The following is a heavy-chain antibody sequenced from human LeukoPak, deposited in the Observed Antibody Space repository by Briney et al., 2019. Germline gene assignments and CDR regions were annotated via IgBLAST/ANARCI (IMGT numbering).Heavy chain of an antibody. Sequence: SETLSLTCAVYGGSFSGYYWSWIRQPPGKGLEWIGEINHSGSTNYNPSLKSRVTISVDTSKNQFSLKLSSVTAADTAVYYCARRSRIAARRWCYYYYYMDVWGKGTTVTVSS. CDR2: INHSGST. CDR1: GGSFSGYY. V-gene: IGHV4-34*01. D-gene: IGHD6-6*01. CDR3: ARRSRIAARRWCYYYYYMDV. J-gene: IGHJ6*03.